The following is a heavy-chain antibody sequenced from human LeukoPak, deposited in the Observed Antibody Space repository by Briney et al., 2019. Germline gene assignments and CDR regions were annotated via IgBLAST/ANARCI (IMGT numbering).Heavy chain of an antibody. J-gene: IGHJ3*02. CDR3: ARDVGVGSPDAFDI. V-gene: IGHV4-34*01. Sequence: SETLSLTCAVYGGSFNDYYWSWIRQSPGKGLEWIGEINHNGATNYNPSLKSRVTMSVDTSKNQFSLKLSSVTAADTAVYYCARDVGVGSPDAFDIWGQGTMVTVSS. D-gene: IGHD1-26*01. CDR2: INHNGAT. CDR1: GGSFNDYY.